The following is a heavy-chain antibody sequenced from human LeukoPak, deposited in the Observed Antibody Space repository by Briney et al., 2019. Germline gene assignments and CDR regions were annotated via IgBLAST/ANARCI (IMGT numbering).Heavy chain of an antibody. J-gene: IGHJ3*02. CDR3: AREVEYYDSSGYRPHAFDI. V-gene: IGHV4-39*02. CDR2: ISYSGGT. D-gene: IGHD3-22*01. Sequence: PSETLSLTCTVSGGSISSSNYYWGWTRQPPGKGLEWFGSISYSGGTSYNPSLRSRVTISVDTSKNQFSLKLNPVTAADTAVYYCAREVEYYDSSGYRPHAFDIWGQGTVVTVSS. CDR1: GGSISSSNYY.